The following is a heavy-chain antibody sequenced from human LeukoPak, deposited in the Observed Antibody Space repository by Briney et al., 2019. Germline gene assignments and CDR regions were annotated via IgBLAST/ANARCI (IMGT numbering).Heavy chain of an antibody. D-gene: IGHD1-7*01. V-gene: IGHV3-74*01. CDR2: INPDQSDT. J-gene: IGHJ4*02. Sequence: GGSLRLSCVASGFTFSVHWMHWVRQVPGKGPMWVSRINPDQSDTTSADSVKGRFTISRDNARNTLYLQMNNLRADDTAVYYCARDRVETLWNYHPIFDYWGLGTLVTVSS. CDR1: GFTFSVHW. CDR3: ARDRVETLWNYHPIFDY.